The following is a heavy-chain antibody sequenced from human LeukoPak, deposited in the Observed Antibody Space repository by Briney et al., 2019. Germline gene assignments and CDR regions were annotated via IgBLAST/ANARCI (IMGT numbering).Heavy chain of an antibody. CDR1: GYSISSGYY. D-gene: IGHD2-2*01. Sequence: PSETLSLTCTVSGYSISSGYYWGWIRQPPGKGLEWIGSIYHSGSTYYNPSLKSRVTISVDTSKNQFSLKLSSVTAADTAVYYCARACSSTSCLLYWGQGTLVTVSS. J-gene: IGHJ4*02. CDR2: IYHSGST. CDR3: ARACSSTSCLLY. V-gene: IGHV4-38-2*02.